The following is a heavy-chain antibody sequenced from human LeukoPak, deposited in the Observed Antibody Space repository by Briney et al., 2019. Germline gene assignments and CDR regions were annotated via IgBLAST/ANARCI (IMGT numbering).Heavy chain of an antibody. D-gene: IGHD3-9*01. J-gene: IGHJ4*02. Sequence: SETLSLTCAVYGGSFIGYYWSWIRQPPGKGLEWIGEINHSGSTNYNPSLKSRVTISVDTSKNQFSLKLSSVTAADTAVYYCAAPPSRHLRYFVYWGQGTLVTVSS. V-gene: IGHV4-34*01. CDR3: AAPPSRHLRYFVY. CDR1: GGSFIGYY. CDR2: INHSGST.